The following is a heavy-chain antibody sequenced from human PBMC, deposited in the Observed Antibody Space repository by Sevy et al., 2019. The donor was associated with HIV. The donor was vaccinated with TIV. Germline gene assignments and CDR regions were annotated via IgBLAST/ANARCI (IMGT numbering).Heavy chain of an antibody. CDR1: GFNVNDNY. Sequence: GGSLRLSCLASGFNVNDNYMTWVRQAPGKGLEWVSLIRSAGGISYGDSVRGRFTISRETSKNTVFLQMNSLRVEDTAVYYCARIPGLCRGTSCPFENWGQGALVTVSS. CDR3: ARIPGLCRGTSCPFEN. D-gene: IGHD2-2*01. CDR2: IRSAGGI. J-gene: IGHJ4*02. V-gene: IGHV3-53*01.